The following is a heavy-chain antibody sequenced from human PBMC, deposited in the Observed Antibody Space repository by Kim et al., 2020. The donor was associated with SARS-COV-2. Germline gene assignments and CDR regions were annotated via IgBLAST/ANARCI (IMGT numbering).Heavy chain of an antibody. J-gene: IGHJ4*02. CDR3: ARDDGDSGSYDY. CDR2: INPNSGGT. V-gene: IGHV1-2*02. CDR1: GYTFTGYY. Sequence: ASVKVSCKASGYTFTGYYMHWVRQAPGQGLEWMGWINPNSGGTNYAQKFQGRVTMTRDTSISTAYMELSRLRSDDTAVYYCARDDGDSGSYDYWGQGTLVTVSS. D-gene: IGHD1-26*01.